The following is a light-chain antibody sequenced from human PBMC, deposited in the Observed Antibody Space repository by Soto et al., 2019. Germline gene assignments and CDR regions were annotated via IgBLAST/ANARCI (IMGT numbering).Light chain of an antibody. Sequence: DIQMTQSPSSLSASVGDRVTITCRAGQSISGYLNWYQQKPGKAPNLLIYSASRLQSGVPSRFSGSGSGTDFTLTISSLQPEDFATYYSQQSYNTPLTFGGGTKVEIK. CDR2: SAS. V-gene: IGKV1-39*01. CDR3: QQSYNTPLT. J-gene: IGKJ4*01. CDR1: QSISGY.